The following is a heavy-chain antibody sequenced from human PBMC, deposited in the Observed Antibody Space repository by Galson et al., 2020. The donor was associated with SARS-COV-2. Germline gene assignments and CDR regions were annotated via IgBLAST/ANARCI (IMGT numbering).Heavy chain of an antibody. V-gene: IGHV1-69*04. D-gene: IGHD6-19*01. J-gene: IGHJ6*03. CDR1: GGSFSTSG. Sequence: ASVKVSCKASGGSFSTSGISWVRQAPGQGLEWMGRIIPIFDKTNYAQKFQGRVTLTADKSTTTAYMELSSLKSDDTAVYYCARDNAAYNTGWYVTQGYYYYMDVWGEGTTVTISS. CDR2: IIPIFDKT. CDR3: ARDNAAYNTGWYVTQGYYYYMDV.